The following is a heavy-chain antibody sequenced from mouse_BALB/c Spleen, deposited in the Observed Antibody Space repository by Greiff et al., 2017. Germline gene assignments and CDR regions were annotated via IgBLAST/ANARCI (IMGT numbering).Heavy chain of an antibody. Sequence: EVKVVESGGDLVKPGGSLKLSCAASGFTFSSYGMSWVRQTPDKRLEWVATISSGGSYTYYPDSVKGRFTISRDNAKNTLYLQMSSLKSEDTAMYYCARPGSSSYYFDYWGQGTTLTVSS. CDR2: ISSGGSYT. V-gene: IGHV5-6*01. CDR1: GFTFSSYG. D-gene: IGHD1-1*01. CDR3: ARPGSSSYYFDY. J-gene: IGHJ2*01.